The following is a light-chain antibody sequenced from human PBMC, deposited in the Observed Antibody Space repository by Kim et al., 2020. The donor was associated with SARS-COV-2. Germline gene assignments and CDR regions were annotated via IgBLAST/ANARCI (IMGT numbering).Light chain of an antibody. CDR1: QSISGW. V-gene: IGKV1-5*03. Sequence: DIQMTQSPSTLSASVGDRVTITCRASQSISGWLAWYQQKPGKDPKLLIYKASSLESGVPSRFSGSGYGTEFTLTISSLQPDDFATYYCQQYNLYRTFGQGTKVDIK. J-gene: IGKJ1*01. CDR2: KAS. CDR3: QQYNLYRT.